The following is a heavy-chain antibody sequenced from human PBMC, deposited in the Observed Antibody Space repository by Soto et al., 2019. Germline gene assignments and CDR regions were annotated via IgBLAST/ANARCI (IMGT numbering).Heavy chain of an antibody. V-gene: IGHV3-11*01. CDR1: GFTLSDYY. J-gene: IGHJ4*02. CDR3: ARFGGDGYYTF. Sequence: QVQLVESGGGLVKPGGSLRLSCAASGFTLSDYYMTWIRQAPGKGLEWVSDISISGTTIHYADSVRGRFTISRDNAKNSLWLKMNTLGAEDTAVYDCARFGGDGYYTFWGQGTLVTVSS. CDR2: ISISGTTI. D-gene: IGHD3-3*01.